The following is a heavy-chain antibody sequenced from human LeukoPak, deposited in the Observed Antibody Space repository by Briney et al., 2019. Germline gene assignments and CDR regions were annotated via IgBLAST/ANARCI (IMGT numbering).Heavy chain of an antibody. Sequence: GGSLRLACAASGFTFSSYWMTWVRHLPGKGLEWVAKIKQDGSEKYYVDSVKGRFTISRDDTRDSLYLQMNSLRAEDTAVYYCAKVIPVAGRGYFDYWGQGTLVTVSS. J-gene: IGHJ4*02. CDR3: AKVIPVAGRGYFDY. V-gene: IGHV3-7*03. CDR1: GFTFSSYW. D-gene: IGHD6-19*01. CDR2: IKQDGSEK.